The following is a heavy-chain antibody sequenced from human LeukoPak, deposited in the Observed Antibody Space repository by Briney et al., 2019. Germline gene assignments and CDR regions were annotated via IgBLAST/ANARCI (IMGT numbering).Heavy chain of an antibody. V-gene: IGHV3-11*06. CDR1: GFTFSDSY. J-gene: IGHJ4*02. D-gene: IGHD3-10*01. CDR2: ISGNSGDK. CDR3: ARVGFMGYFDY. Sequence: PGGSLRLSCAASGFTFSDSYMTWVRQAPGKGLEWLSYISGNSGDKNYADSVKGRFTISRDNAKNSLYLQMNSLRAEDTAVYYCARVGFMGYFDYWGQGTLVTVSS.